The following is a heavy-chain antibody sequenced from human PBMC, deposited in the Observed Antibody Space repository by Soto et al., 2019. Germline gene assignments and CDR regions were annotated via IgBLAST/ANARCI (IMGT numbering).Heavy chain of an antibody. V-gene: IGHV1-69*13. Sequence: SVKVSCKASGGTFSSYAISWVRQAPGQGLEWMGGIIPIFGTANYAQKFQGRVTITADESTSTAYMELSSLRSEDTAVYYCARDLSSGWYADYYYGMDVWGQGTTVTVS. D-gene: IGHD6-19*01. CDR1: GGTFSSYA. J-gene: IGHJ6*02. CDR2: IIPIFGTA. CDR3: ARDLSSGWYADYYYGMDV.